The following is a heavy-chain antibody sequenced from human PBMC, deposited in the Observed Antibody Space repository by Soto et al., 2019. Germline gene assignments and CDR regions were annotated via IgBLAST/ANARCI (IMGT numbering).Heavy chain of an antibody. V-gene: IGHV3-30*18. CDR3: AKGSSSVYYYYYGIDV. D-gene: IGHD6-6*01. Sequence: GGSLRLSCVASGFTFSAYGMHWVRQAPGKGLEWVAVMSKDGRNIYYADSVKGRFTISRDNSKNLLYLQMNSLRAEDTAVYYCAKGSSSVYYYYYGIDVWGQGTTVTVSS. J-gene: IGHJ6*02. CDR2: MSKDGRNI. CDR1: GFTFSAYG.